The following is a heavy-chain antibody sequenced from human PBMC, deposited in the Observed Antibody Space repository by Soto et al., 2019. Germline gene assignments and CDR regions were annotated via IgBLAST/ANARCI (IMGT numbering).Heavy chain of an antibody. CDR3: ARVGYGDHSLGY. V-gene: IGHV3-30-3*01. Sequence: QVQLVESGGGVVQPGRSLRLSCAASGFTFSSYAMHWVRQAPGKGLEWVAVISYDGSNKYYADSVKGRFTISRDNSKNTLYLKMNILRAEDTAVYYCARVGYGDHSLGYWGQGTLVTVSS. CDR2: ISYDGSNK. D-gene: IGHD4-17*01. J-gene: IGHJ4*02. CDR1: GFTFSSYA.